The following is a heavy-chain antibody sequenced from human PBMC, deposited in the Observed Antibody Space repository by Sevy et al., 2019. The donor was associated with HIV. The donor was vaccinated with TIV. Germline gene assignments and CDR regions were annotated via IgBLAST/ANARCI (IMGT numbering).Heavy chain of an antibody. D-gene: IGHD2-8*01. J-gene: IGHJ4*02. Sequence: SETLSLTCTVSGGSISSYYWSWIWQPPGKGLEWIGYIYYSGSTNYNPSLKSRVTISVDTSKNQFSLKLSSVTAADTAVYYCARVRPGGDCTNEGWCMLYNGGYYFDYWGQGTLVTVSS. CDR1: GGSISSYY. V-gene: IGHV4-59*01. CDR3: ARVRPGGDCTNEGWCMLYNGGYYFDY. CDR2: IYYSGST.